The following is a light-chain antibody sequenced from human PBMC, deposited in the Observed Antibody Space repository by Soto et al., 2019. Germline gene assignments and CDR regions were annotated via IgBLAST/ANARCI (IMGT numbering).Light chain of an antibody. CDR3: CSYAGSSIPL. J-gene: IGLJ2*01. CDR2: EGN. Sequence: QPVLTQPASVSGSPGQSITISCTGTSSDVGGYNLVSWYQQHPGKAPKLIIYEGNKRPSGVSNRFSGSKSGNTASLTISGLQAEDEADYYCCSYAGSSIPLFGGGTKLSVL. CDR1: SSDVGGYNL. V-gene: IGLV2-23*01.